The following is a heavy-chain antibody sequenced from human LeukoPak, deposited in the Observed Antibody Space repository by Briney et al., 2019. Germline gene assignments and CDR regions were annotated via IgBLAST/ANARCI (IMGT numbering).Heavy chain of an antibody. CDR3: ARDSVDTATPRDAFDI. D-gene: IGHD5-18*01. J-gene: IGHJ3*02. CDR2: INPSGGST. Sequence: GASVKVSCKASGYTFTSYAMHWVRQAPGQGLEWMGIINPSGGSTSYAQKFQGRVTMTRDTSTSTVYVELSSLRSEDTAVYYCARDSVDTATPRDAFDIWGQGTMVTVSS. CDR1: GYTFTSYA. V-gene: IGHV1-46*01.